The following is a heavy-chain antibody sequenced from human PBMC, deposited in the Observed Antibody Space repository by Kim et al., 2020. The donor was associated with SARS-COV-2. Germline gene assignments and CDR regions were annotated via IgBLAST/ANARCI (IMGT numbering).Heavy chain of an antibody. D-gene: IGHD6-19*01. Sequence: GGSLRLSCAASGFTFSRHGMHWVRQTPDMRLEWVAVIWFDGHTKYYSDSVKGRFTISRDNSNNTLFLQMNTLRVEDTAVYYCARDVGTEVSGMEYYFDSWGQGALVTVSS. CDR3: ARDVGTEVSGMEYYFDS. V-gene: IGHV3-33*01. J-gene: IGHJ4*02. CDR2: IWFDGHTK. CDR1: GFTFSRHG.